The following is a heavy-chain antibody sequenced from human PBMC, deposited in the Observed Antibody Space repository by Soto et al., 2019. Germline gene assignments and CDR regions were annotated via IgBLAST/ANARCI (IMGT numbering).Heavy chain of an antibody. V-gene: IGHV1-18*01. CDR3: ARDIGGWEDY. Sequence: ASVKVSCEASGYTFTSYGISWVRQAPGQGLEWMGWISAYNGNTYHAQKLQGRVTMTTDTSTSTAYMELRSLRSDDTAVYYCARDIGGWEDYWGQGTLVTVSS. CDR1: GYTFTSYG. D-gene: IGHD6-19*01. J-gene: IGHJ4*02. CDR2: ISAYNGNT.